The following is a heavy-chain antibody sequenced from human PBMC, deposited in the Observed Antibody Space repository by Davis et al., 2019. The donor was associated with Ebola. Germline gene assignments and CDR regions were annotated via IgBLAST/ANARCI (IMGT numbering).Heavy chain of an antibody. V-gene: IGHV3-11*01. CDR3: AREEIKIAAAGTGWFDP. Sequence: GESLKISCAASGFTFSDYYMSWIRQAPGKGLEWVSYISSSGSTIYYADSVKGRFTISRDNAKNSLYLQMNSLRAEDTAVYYCAREEIKIAAAGTGWFDPWGQGTLVTVSS. CDR2: ISSSGSTI. D-gene: IGHD6-13*01. CDR1: GFTFSDYY. J-gene: IGHJ5*02.